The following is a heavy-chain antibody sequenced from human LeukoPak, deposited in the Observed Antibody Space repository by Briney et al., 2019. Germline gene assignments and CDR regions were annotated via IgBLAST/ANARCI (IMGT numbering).Heavy chain of an antibody. Sequence: SETLSLTCTVSGGSISSSNYYWGWIRQPPGKGLEWIGSIYYSGNTYYNPSLKSRVTISVDTSKNQFSLKLTSVTAAHTAVYYCAHFKGGSFDFWGQGTMVTVSS. CDR2: IYYSGNT. D-gene: IGHD1-26*01. CDR3: AHFKGGSFDF. V-gene: IGHV4-39*01. J-gene: IGHJ3*01. CDR1: GGSISSSNYY.